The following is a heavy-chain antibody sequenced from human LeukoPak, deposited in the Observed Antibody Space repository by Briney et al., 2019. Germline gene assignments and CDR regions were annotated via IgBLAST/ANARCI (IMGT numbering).Heavy chain of an antibody. CDR3: AKVPHYYGSGSYNLYYFDY. J-gene: IGHJ4*02. V-gene: IGHV3-30*18. Sequence: GGSRRLSCAASGFTFSSYGMHWVRQAPGKGLEWVAVISYDGSNKYYADSVKGRFTISRDNSKNTLYLQMNSLRAEDTAVYYCAKVPHYYGSGSYNLYYFDYWGQGTLVTVSS. CDR2: ISYDGSNK. D-gene: IGHD3-10*01. CDR1: GFTFSSYG.